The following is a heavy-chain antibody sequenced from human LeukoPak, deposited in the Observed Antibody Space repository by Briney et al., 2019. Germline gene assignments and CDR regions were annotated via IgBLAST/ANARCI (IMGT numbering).Heavy chain of an antibody. D-gene: IGHD6-19*01. J-gene: IGHJ4*02. CDR3: ARGLSSGWYYGPDY. CDR1: GLTVSSNY. CDR2: IYDTGTT. Sequence: GGSLRLSCAASGLTVSSNYMSWVRQAPGKGLEWVSVIYDTGTTYYADSVKGRFTVSRDSSRNTLYLQMNNLRVEDTAVYYCARGLSSGWYYGPDYWGQGTLVTVSS. V-gene: IGHV3-53*01.